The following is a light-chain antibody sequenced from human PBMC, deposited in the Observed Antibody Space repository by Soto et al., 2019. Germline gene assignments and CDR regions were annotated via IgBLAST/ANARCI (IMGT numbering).Light chain of an antibody. V-gene: IGKV1-9*01. Sequence: IQLTQSPSYLYASVGARVTISCRATQDIGNYLAWYQQKPGEAPMLLIYDASTWKSGVTFRFGGSGSGTDFTLTISSLQPEDLATCYCQQLNKYPVTFGQGTRLDIK. CDR1: QDIGNY. CDR3: QQLNKYPVT. J-gene: IGKJ5*01. CDR2: DAS.